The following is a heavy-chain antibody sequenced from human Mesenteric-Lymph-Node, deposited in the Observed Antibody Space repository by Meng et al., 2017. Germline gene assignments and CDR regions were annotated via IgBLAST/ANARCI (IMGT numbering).Heavy chain of an antibody. CDR2: IYHSGST. V-gene: IGHV4-38-2*02. CDR1: GYSISSGYY. J-gene: IGHJ4*02. D-gene: IGHD5-12*01. Sequence: SETLSLTCTVSGYSISSGYYWGWIRQPPGKGLEWIGSIYHSGSTYYNPSLKSRVTISVDTSKNQFSLKLSSVTAADTAVYYCARDLLYSGYDSGYWGQGTLVTVSS. CDR3: ARDLLYSGYDSGY.